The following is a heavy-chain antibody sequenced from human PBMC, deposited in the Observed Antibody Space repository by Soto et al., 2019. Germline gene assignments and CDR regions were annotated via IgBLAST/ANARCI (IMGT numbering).Heavy chain of an antibody. CDR1: GDTFTSYA. Sequence: ASVKGSCKAAGDTFTSYAMHWVRQAPGQRLEWMGWINAGNGNTKYSQKFQGRVTITRDTSASTAYMELSSLRSEDTAVYYCARYARVGATTTRAVFYGHNRFDPWGQGTLVTVYS. CDR2: INAGNGNT. CDR3: ARYARVGATTTRAVFYGHNRFDP. D-gene: IGHD1-26*01. J-gene: IGHJ5*02. V-gene: IGHV1-3*01.